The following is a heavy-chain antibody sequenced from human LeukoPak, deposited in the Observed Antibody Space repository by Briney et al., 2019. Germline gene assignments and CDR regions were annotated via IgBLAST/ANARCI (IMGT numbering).Heavy chain of an antibody. Sequence: SETLSLTCSVSGGSLSGYYWSWIRQPAGKGLEWIGRIYTSGSTNYSPSLQSRVTMSVDTSKNQFSLKLSSVTATDTAVYYCARDRISAVADAFDSWGQGTMVTVSS. J-gene: IGHJ3*02. D-gene: IGHD2/OR15-2a*01. V-gene: IGHV4-4*07. CDR2: IYTSGST. CDR3: ARDRISAVADAFDS. CDR1: GGSLSGYY.